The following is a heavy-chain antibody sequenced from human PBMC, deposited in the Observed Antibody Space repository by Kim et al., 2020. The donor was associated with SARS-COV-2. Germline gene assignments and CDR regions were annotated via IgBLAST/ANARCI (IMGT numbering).Heavy chain of an antibody. D-gene: IGHD1-26*01. CDR3: ARDDPLGSGSYAHNWFDP. J-gene: IGHJ5*02. Sequence: SETLSLTCTVSGYSISSGYYWGWIRQPPGKGLEWIGSIYHSGSTYYNPSLKSRVTISVDTSKNQFSLKLSSVTAADTAVYYCARDDPLGSGSYAHNWFDPWGQGTLVTVSS. CDR1: GYSISSGYY. V-gene: IGHV4-38-2*02. CDR2: IYHSGST.